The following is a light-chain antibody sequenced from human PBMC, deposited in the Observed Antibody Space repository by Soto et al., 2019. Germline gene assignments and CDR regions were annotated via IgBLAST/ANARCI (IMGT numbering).Light chain of an antibody. J-gene: IGLJ2*01. CDR1: SGHRNYA. Sequence: QPVLTQSPSASASLGTSGKLTCPLSSGHRNYAIAWHQQQPEKGPRFLMKVNSDGSHSTGDGIPDRFSGSSSGAERYLTICSLQSEDEADCYCQTWGTGIVVFGGGTELTVL. CDR3: QTWGTGIVV. CDR2: VNSDGSH. V-gene: IGLV4-69*01.